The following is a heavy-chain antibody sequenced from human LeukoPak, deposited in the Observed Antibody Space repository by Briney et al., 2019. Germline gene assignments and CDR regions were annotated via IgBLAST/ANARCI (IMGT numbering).Heavy chain of an antibody. CDR2: IYYSGST. CDR1: GGSISSSSYY. V-gene: IGHV4-39*07. CDR3: ARGIAVAGKANFDY. D-gene: IGHD6-19*01. J-gene: IGHJ4*02. Sequence: SETLSLTCTVSGGSISSSSYYWGWLRQPPGKGLEWIGSIYYSGSTYYNPSLKSRVTISVDTSKNQFSLKLSSVTAADTAVYYCARGIAVAGKANFDYWGQGTLVTVSS.